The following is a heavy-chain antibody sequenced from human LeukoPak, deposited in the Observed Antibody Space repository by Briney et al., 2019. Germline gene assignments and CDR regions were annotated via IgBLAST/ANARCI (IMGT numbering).Heavy chain of an antibody. CDR1: GFTFSSYT. J-gene: IGHJ4*02. Sequence: GGSLRLSCAASGFTFSSYTMNWVRQAPGKGLEWVSTISTSSSYKYYADSVKGRFTISRDNAKNSLYLQMNSLRAEDTAVYYCARDLEDYNNYGEMAIWGQGALVTVSS. D-gene: IGHD4-11*01. CDR3: ARDLEDYNNYGEMAI. CDR2: ISTSSSYK. V-gene: IGHV3-21*01.